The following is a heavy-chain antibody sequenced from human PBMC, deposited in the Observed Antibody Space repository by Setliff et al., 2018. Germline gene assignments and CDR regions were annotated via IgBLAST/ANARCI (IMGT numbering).Heavy chain of an antibody. CDR1: GYTFTNYA. J-gene: IGHJ4*02. Sequence: ASVKVSCKASGYTFTNYAIHWVRQAPGQRPEWMGWMNTGNANTKYSQKFQGRVTITRDASASTAYMELSSLRSEDTAVYYCARRVSIAVLNLYYFEYWGQGTLVTVSS. CDR2: MNTGNANT. CDR3: ARRVSIAVLNLYYFEY. D-gene: IGHD6-6*01. V-gene: IGHV1-3*04.